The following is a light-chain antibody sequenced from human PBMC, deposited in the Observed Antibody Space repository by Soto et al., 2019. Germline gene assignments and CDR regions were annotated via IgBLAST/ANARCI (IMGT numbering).Light chain of an antibody. Sequence: DIRMTQSPSTLSASAGDRVTITCRASQTINSWLAWYQHKPGKAPKLLIYKASSLESGVPSRFSGSGSGTEFTLTISSLQPDDFATYYCQQYNSYSYTFGQGTKVDIK. CDR2: KAS. CDR1: QTINSW. CDR3: QQYNSYSYT. V-gene: IGKV1-5*03. J-gene: IGKJ2*01.